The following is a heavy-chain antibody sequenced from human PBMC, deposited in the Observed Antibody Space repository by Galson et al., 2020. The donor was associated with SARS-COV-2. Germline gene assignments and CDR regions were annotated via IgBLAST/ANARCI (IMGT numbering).Heavy chain of an antibody. CDR3: ARAFEAYGMDV. V-gene: IGHV4-31*03. J-gene: IGHJ6*02. CDR1: GGSISSGGYY. Sequence: SETLSLTCTVSGGSISSGGYYWSWIRQHPGKGLEWIGYIYCSGSTYYNPSLKSRVTISVDTSKNQFSLKLSSVTAADTAVYYCARAFEAYGMDVWGQGTTVTVSS. CDR2: IYCSGST.